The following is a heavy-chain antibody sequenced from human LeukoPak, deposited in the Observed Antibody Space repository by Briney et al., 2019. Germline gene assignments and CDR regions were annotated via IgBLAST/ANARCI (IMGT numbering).Heavy chain of an antibody. Sequence: SETLSLTCTVSGGSISSYYWSWIRQPPGKGLEWIGYIYYTGSTKYNPSLKSRVTISVDTSKNQFSLNLSSVTAADTAVYYCARHLDGAPRPRLNYYGMDVWGQGTTVTVSS. CDR1: GGSISSYY. CDR2: IYYTGST. J-gene: IGHJ6*02. CDR3: ARHLDGAPRPRLNYYGMDV. V-gene: IGHV4-59*08. D-gene: IGHD6-6*01.